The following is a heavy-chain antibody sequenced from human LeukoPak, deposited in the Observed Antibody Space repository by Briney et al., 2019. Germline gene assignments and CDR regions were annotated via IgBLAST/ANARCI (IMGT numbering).Heavy chain of an antibody. Sequence: PSETLSLTCAVYGGSFSGYYWSWIRQPPGKGLELIGEINHSGSTNYNPSLKSRVTISVDTSKNQFSPKLSSVTAADTAVYYCARGPVVRGVQFDYWGQGTLVTVSS. CDR3: ARGPVVRGVQFDY. D-gene: IGHD3-10*01. V-gene: IGHV4-34*01. CDR1: GGSFSGYY. CDR2: INHSGST. J-gene: IGHJ4*02.